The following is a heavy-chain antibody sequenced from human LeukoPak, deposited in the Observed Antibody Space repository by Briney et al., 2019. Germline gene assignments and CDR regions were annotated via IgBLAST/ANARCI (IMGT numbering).Heavy chain of an antibody. D-gene: IGHD1-26*01. Sequence: GGSLRLSCTASGFTFGDYAMNWFRQAPGKGLEWVAFITSKAYGGTAEYAASVKGRFTMSRDDSKSIAYLQMNSLKIDDTGFYYCTKAIGIVLGTWYFDYWGQGALVTVSS. J-gene: IGHJ4*02. CDR1: GFTFGDYA. CDR2: ITSKAYGGTA. CDR3: TKAIGIVLGTWYFDY. V-gene: IGHV3-49*03.